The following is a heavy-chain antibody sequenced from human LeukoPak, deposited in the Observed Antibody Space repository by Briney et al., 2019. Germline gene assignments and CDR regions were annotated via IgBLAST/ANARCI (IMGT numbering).Heavy chain of an antibody. D-gene: IGHD6-19*01. V-gene: IGHV3-7*01. CDR1: GFPFTSHW. J-gene: IGHJ4*02. CDR3: ASGGGWVFFN. CDR2: INSDGSEK. Sequence: QPGGSLRLSCAASGFPFTSHWLSCFRQSPGRGLEWVAHINSDGSEKNYVDSVKGRFTISRDNARNSQFLQMNSLRAEDTAVYYCASGGGWVFFNWGQGTLVTVSS.